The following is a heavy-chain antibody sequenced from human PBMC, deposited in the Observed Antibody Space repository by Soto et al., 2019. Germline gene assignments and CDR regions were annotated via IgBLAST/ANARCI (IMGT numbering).Heavy chain of an antibody. D-gene: IGHD6-19*01. J-gene: IGHJ3*02. CDR1: GGSFSGYY. CDR2: INHSGST. V-gene: IGHV4-34*01. CDR3: ARGRSIAVAGTRDAFDI. Sequence: PSETLSLTCAVYGGSFSGYYWSWIRQPPGKGLEWIGEINHSGSTNYNPSLKSRVTISVDTSKNQFSLKLRSVTAADTAVYYCARGRSIAVAGTRDAFDIWGQGTMVTVSS.